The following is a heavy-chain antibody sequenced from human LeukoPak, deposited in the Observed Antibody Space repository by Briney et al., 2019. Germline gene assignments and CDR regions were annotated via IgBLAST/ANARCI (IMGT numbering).Heavy chain of an antibody. CDR1: GFTFSSYW. J-gene: IGHJ5*02. V-gene: IGHV3-7*01. Sequence: PGGSLRLSCAASGFTFSSYWMSWVRQAPGKGLEWVANIKQDGSEKYYVDSVKGRFTISRDNAKNSLYLQMNSLRAEDTAVYYCARDLERRFANWFDPWGQGTLVTVSS. CDR3: ARDLERRFANWFDP. CDR2: IKQDGSEK. D-gene: IGHD1-1*01.